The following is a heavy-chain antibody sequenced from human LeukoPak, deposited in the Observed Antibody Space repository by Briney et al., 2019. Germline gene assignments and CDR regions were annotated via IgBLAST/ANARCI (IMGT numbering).Heavy chain of an antibody. CDR2: IIPIFGTA. V-gene: IGHV1-69*13. J-gene: IGHJ3*02. D-gene: IGHD3-3*01. Sequence: GASVKVSCKASGYIFTAYYLYWVRQAPGQGLEWMGGIIPIFGTANYAQKFQGRVTITADESTSTAYMELSSLRSEDTAVYYCARVPEMINYDFWSGYYHAFDIWGQGTMVTVSS. CDR3: ARVPEMINYDFWSGYYHAFDI. CDR1: GYIFTAYY.